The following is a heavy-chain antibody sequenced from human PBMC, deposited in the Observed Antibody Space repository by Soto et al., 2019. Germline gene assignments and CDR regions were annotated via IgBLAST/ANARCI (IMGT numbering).Heavy chain of an antibody. J-gene: IGHJ4*02. CDR3: AKIPTGSGSSKFDY. CDR1: GFTFRTYA. Sequence: GSLRLSCAASGFTFRTYAMNWVRQAPVKGLEWISAISGSGSFTHYADSVRGRFTISRDNSQNQLYLQMNNLRGDDTAMYYCAKIPTGSGSSKFDYWGQGIQVTVSS. CDR2: ISGSGSFT. V-gene: IGHV3-23*01. D-gene: IGHD3-10*01.